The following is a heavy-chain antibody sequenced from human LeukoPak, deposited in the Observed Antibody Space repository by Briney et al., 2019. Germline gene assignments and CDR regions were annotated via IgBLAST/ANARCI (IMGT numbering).Heavy chain of an antibody. CDR3: TTDDYGDYPFDY. V-gene: IGHV3-15*01. CDR1: GFTFSSYA. D-gene: IGHD4-17*01. CDR2: IKSKTDGGTT. Sequence: GGSLRLSCAASGFTFSSYAMSWVRQAPGKGLEWVGRIKSKTDGGTTDYAAPVKGRFTISRDDSKNTLYLQMNSLKTEDTAVYYCTTDDYGDYPFDYWGQGTLVTVSS. J-gene: IGHJ4*02.